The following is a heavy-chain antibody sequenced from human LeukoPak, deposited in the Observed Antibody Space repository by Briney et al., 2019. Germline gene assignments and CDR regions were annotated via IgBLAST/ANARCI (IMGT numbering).Heavy chain of an antibody. D-gene: IGHD3-22*01. CDR3: ARLMGLGYYDSSGYLKHPYFDY. CDR2: IYYSGST. V-gene: IGHV4-39*01. J-gene: IGHJ4*02. CDR1: GGSISSSSYY. Sequence: PSETLSLTCTVSGGSISSSSYYWGWIRQPPGKGLEWIGSIYYSGSTYYNPSLKSRVTISVDTSKNQFSLKLSSVTAADTAVYYCARLMGLGYYDSSGYLKHPYFDYWGQGTLVTVSS.